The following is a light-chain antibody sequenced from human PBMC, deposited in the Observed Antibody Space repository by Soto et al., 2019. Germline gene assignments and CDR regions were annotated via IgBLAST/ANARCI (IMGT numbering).Light chain of an antibody. V-gene: IGLV1-44*01. CDR1: SSNIGDNP. CDR3: AAWDDSLNGYV. CDR2: IND. Sequence: QSVLTQPPSASGTPGQRITISCSGSSSNIGDNPVNWYQQLPGAAPKLLIYINDQRPSGVPDRFSGSKSGTSASLAISGLQPEDEADYYCAAWDDSLNGYVFGTGTKVTVL. J-gene: IGLJ1*01.